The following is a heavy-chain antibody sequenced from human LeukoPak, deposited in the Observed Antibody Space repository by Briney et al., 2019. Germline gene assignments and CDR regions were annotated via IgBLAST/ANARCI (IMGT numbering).Heavy chain of an antibody. D-gene: IGHD3-22*01. J-gene: IGHJ6*02. CDR2: INHSGST. CDR3: ARDHVTTYYYYYYGMDV. V-gene: IGHV4-34*01. CDR1: GGSFSGYY. Sequence: SETLSLTCAVYGGSFSGYYWSWIRQPPGKGLEWIGEINHSGSTNYNPSLKSRVTISVDTSKNQFSLKLSSVTAADTAVYYYARDHVTTYYYYYYGMDVWGQGTTVTVSS.